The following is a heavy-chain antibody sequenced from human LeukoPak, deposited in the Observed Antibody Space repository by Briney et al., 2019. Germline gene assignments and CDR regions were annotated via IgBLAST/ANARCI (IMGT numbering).Heavy chain of an antibody. V-gene: IGHV3-48*03. J-gene: IGHJ4*02. Sequence: GGSLRLSCAASGFTLTSYDINWVRQSPGRGLEWVSYISSSGSAIYYADSVRGRFTVSKDNAKNSLYLQMNSLRAEDTAVYYCGVYSSSWHDYWGQGTLVTVSS. CDR3: GVYSSSWHDY. D-gene: IGHD6-13*01. CDR1: GFTLTSYD. CDR2: ISSSGSAI.